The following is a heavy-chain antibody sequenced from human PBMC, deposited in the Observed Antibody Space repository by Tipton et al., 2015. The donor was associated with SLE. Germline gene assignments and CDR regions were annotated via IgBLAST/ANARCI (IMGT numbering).Heavy chain of an antibody. CDR2: INHSGST. Sequence: TLSLTCAVYGGSFSGYYWTWIRQTPGKGLEWIGEINHSGSTNYNPSLKSRVTISIDTSKNQFSLKMTPVTAGDTAVYYCARDEIVIIPAARWTYYYGLDVWGQGTTVTVSS. V-gene: IGHV4-34*01. CDR1: GGSFSGYY. J-gene: IGHJ6*02. CDR3: ARDEIVIIPAARWTYYYGLDV. D-gene: IGHD2-2*01.